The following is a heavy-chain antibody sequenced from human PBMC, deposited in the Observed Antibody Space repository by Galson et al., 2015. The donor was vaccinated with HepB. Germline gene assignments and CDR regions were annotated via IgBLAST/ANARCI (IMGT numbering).Heavy chain of an antibody. Sequence: SVKVSCKASGYTFTGYYMHWVRQAPGQGLEWMGRINPNSGGTNYAQKFQGRVTMTRDTSISTAYMELSRLRSDDTAVYYCARAYQLLTDFDYWGQGTLVTVSS. J-gene: IGHJ4*02. V-gene: IGHV1-2*06. CDR2: INPNSGGT. CDR3: ARAYQLLTDFDY. CDR1: GYTFTGYY. D-gene: IGHD2-2*01.